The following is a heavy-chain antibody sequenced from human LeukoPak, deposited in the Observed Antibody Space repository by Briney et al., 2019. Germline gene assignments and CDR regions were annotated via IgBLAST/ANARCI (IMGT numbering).Heavy chain of an antibody. V-gene: IGHV1-69*05. J-gene: IGHJ4*02. Sequence: SVKVSCKASGGTFSSYAISWVRQAPGQGLEWMGGIIPIFGTANYAQKFQGRVTMTTDTSTSTAYMELRSLRSDDTAVYYCARFRVGAPVDYWGQGTLVTVSS. D-gene: IGHD1-26*01. CDR3: ARFRVGAPVDY. CDR2: IIPIFGTA. CDR1: GGTFSSYA.